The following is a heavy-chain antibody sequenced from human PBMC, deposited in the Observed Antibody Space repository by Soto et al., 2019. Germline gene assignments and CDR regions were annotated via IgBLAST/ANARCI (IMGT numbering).Heavy chain of an antibody. CDR3: AHVGGLEQWLYRLDH. CDR1: GFSLTTTGVG. J-gene: IGHJ4*02. D-gene: IGHD6-19*01. V-gene: IGHV2-5*01. CDR2: IYWYDDK. Sequence: QITLKESGPSLVKPTQTLTLTCTFSGFSLTTTGVGVVWIRQPPGKALESLALIYWYDDKHSIASLRSRLAVTKDATKDLVVLTLTNVDPADTATYFCAHVGGLEQWLYRLDHWGQGTLVTVSS.